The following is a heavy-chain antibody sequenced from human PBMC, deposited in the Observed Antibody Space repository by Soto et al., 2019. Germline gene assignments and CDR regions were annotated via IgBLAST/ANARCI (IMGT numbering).Heavy chain of an antibody. CDR3: ARGGLDIVVVPAAHFDY. D-gene: IGHD2-2*03. CDR1: GGSISSYY. J-gene: IGHJ4*02. V-gene: IGHV4-59*01. Sequence: SETLSVTCTVSGGSISSYYWSWIRQPPGKGLEWIGYIYYSGSTNYNPSLKSRVTISVDTSKNQFSLKLSSVTAADTAVYYCARGGLDIVVVPAAHFDYWGQGTLVTVSS. CDR2: IYYSGST.